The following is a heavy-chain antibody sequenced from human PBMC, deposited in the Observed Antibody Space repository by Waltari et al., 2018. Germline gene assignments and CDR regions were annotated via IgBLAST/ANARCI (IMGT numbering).Heavy chain of an antibody. CDR2: IYYSGRT. CDR1: GGSISSSSYY. Sequence: QLQLQESGPGLVKPSETLSLTCTVSGGSISSSSYYWGWIRQPPGKGLEWIGSIYYSGRTYYNPSLKCRVTISVDTSKNQFSLKLSSVTAADTAVYYCARDRDSSSWSEINFDYWGQGTLVTVSS. CDR3: ARDRDSSSWSEINFDY. V-gene: IGHV4-39*07. J-gene: IGHJ4*02. D-gene: IGHD6-13*01.